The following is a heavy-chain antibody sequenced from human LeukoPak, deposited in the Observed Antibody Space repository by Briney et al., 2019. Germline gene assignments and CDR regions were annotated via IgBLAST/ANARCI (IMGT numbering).Heavy chain of an antibody. J-gene: IGHJ5*02. CDR2: TYYRSKWYN. Sequence: SQTLSLTCAISGDSVSSNTPAWNWIRQSPSRGLEWLGRTYYRSKWYNDYAVSVRSRIATNPDTSKNQFSLQLNSVTPEDTAIYYCAASAGGFYAWGQGTLVTVSS. CDR3: AASAGGFYA. CDR1: GDSVSSNTPA. V-gene: IGHV6-1*01. D-gene: IGHD4-23*01.